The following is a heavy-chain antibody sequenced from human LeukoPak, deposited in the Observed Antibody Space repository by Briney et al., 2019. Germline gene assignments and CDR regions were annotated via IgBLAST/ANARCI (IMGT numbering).Heavy chain of an antibody. Sequence: GGSLRLSCAASGFPFSIYDMNWVRQAPGKGLEWVSPISASGGSTYYADSVKGRFTISRDNSKNTLYLQMNSLRAEDTAVYYCATDASGYYSRSDAFDIWGQGTMVTVSS. CDR2: ISASGGST. J-gene: IGHJ3*02. CDR3: ATDASGYYSRSDAFDI. V-gene: IGHV3-23*01. CDR1: GFPFSIYD. D-gene: IGHD3-22*01.